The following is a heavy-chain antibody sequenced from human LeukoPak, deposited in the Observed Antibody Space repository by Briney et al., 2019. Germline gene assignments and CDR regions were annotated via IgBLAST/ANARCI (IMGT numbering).Heavy chain of an antibody. Sequence: SETLSLTCTVSGGSISRYYWSWIRQPPGKGLEWIGYIYYSGSTNYSPSLKSRVTISVDTSKNQFSLKLSSVTAADTAVYYCARATYCSGDSCYSGIFDYWGQGTLVTVSS. D-gene: IGHD2-15*01. CDR1: GGSISRYY. J-gene: IGHJ4*02. V-gene: IGHV4-59*12. CDR3: ARATYCSGDSCYSGIFDY. CDR2: IYYSGST.